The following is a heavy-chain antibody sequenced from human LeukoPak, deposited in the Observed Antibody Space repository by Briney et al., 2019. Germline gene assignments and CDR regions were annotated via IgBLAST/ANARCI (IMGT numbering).Heavy chain of an antibody. V-gene: IGHV1-8*01. CDR1: GYTFTSYD. CDR2: MNPTSGNT. CDR3: TRMRGYTYGYWYLDL. D-gene: IGHD5-18*01. Sequence: ASVKVSCKAAGYTFTSYDIKWVRQAPGQGLEWMGWMNPTSGNTGCAQKFQGRVTMTRDASIATAYMELSSLTSEDTALYYCTRMRGYTYGYWYLDLWGRGTPVTVSS. J-gene: IGHJ2*01.